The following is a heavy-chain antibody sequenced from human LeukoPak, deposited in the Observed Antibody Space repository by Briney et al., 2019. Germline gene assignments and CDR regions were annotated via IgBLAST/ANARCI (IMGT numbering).Heavy chain of an antibody. Sequence: PGGSLRLSCTASGLTFTYYAMTWGRQAPGKGLEWVSLISGSGGSAKYADSVKGRFTISRDNSKNTLFLQMSSLRAEGTAIYYCAKVGSSGWYAMDVWGRGTSVTVS. CDR2: ISGSGGSA. J-gene: IGHJ6*02. CDR1: GLTFTYYA. V-gene: IGHV3-23*01. D-gene: IGHD6-19*01. CDR3: AKVGSSGWYAMDV.